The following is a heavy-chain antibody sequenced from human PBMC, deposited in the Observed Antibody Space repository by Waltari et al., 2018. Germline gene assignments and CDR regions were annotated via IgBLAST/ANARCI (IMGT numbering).Heavy chain of an antibody. CDR2: ISGSGGST. J-gene: IGHJ3*02. Sequence: EVQLLEYGGGLVQPGGSVRLSCAASGFTFSSYAMSGVRQAPGKGLEWVSAISGSGGSTYYADSVKGRFTISRDNSKNTLYLQMNSLRAEDTAVYYCAKVKGGAFDIWGQGTMVTVSS. D-gene: IGHD3-16*01. CDR3: AKVKGGAFDI. CDR1: GFTFSSYA. V-gene: IGHV3-23*01.